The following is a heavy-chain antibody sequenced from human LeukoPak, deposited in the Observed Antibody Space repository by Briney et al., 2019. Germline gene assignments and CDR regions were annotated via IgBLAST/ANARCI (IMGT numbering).Heavy chain of an antibody. CDR3: AKDPSRSSGYSFGYDY. V-gene: IGHV3-30*18. Sequence: GRSLRLSCAASGFTFSSYGMHWVRQAPGKGLEWVAVISYDGSNKYYADSVKGRFTISRDNSKNTLYLQMNSLRAEDTAVYYCAKDPSRSSGYSFGYDYWGQGTLVTVSS. D-gene: IGHD5-18*01. J-gene: IGHJ4*02. CDR1: GFTFSSYG. CDR2: ISYDGSNK.